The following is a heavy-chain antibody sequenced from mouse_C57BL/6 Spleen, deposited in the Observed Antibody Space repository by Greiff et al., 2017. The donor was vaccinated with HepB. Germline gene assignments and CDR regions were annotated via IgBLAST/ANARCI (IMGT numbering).Heavy chain of an antibody. CDR1: GYTFTSYW. D-gene: IGHD2-2*01. J-gene: IGHJ2*01. CDR2: IHPNSGST. V-gene: IGHV1-64*01. Sequence: QVQLKQPGAELVKPGASVKLSCKASGYTFTSYWMHWVKQRPGQGLEWIGMIHPNSGSTNYNEKFKSKATLTVDKSSSTAYMQLSSLTSEDSAVYYCARGGYGYDGAFDYWGQGTTLTVSS. CDR3: ARGGYGYDGAFDY.